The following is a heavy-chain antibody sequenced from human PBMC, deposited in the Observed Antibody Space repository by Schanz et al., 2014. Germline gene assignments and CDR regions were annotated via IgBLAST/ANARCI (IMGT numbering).Heavy chain of an antibody. CDR1: GFPFSDYF. J-gene: IGHJ4*02. V-gene: IGHV3-11*04. Sequence: QVQLVDSGGGLVKPGGSLRLSCTASGFPFSDYFMAWIRQPPGKGLEWVAYISSSSSTIHYADSVKGRFTISRDNAKNSLYLQMDSLRAEDTAVYYCARDLPRTFLFDYWGQGTLVTVSS. CDR2: ISSSSSTI. CDR3: ARDLPRTFLFDY.